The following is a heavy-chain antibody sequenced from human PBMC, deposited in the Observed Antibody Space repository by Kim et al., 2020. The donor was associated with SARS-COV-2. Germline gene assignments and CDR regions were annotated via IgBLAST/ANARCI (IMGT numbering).Heavy chain of an antibody. Sequence: GGSLRLSCAASGFTFSSYGMHWVRQAPGKGLEWVAVISYDGSNKYYADSVKGRFTISRDNSKNTLYLQMNSLRAEDTAVYYCARDMGNKDSGSQGGWGQGTLIAVSS. CDR1: GFTFSSYG. CDR3: ARDMGNKDSGSQGG. D-gene: IGHD1-26*01. J-gene: IGHJ4*02. CDR2: ISYDGSNK. V-gene: IGHV3-33*05.